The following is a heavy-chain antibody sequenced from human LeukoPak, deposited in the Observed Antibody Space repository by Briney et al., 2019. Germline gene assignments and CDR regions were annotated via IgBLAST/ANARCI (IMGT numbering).Heavy chain of an antibody. CDR2: ISYDESDK. J-gene: IGHJ6*02. V-gene: IGHV3-30*03. CDR1: GFTFSSYA. CDR3: ARDRGTTPKYYYGTDV. D-gene: IGHD2-2*01. Sequence: PGGSLRLSCAASGFTFSSYALHWVGQAPGRGREGVALISYDESDKYYADFVKGRFAISRDNFKNTLYLQMNSLRAEDTAVYYCARDRGTTPKYYYGTDVWGQGTTVAVSS.